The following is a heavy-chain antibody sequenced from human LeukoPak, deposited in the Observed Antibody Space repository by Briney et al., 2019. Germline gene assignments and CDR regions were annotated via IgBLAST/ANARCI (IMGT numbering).Heavy chain of an antibody. CDR1: GFTLSIYV. Sequence: PGGSLRLSCAVSGFTLSIYVMSWVRQAPGKGLEWVAVMWYDGSNEYYADSVQGRFTIFRDITKNTLYLQMNSLRAEDTAIYYCARDSARDGYNYYFDHWGQGTLVTVSS. J-gene: IGHJ4*02. D-gene: IGHD5-24*01. V-gene: IGHV3-33*08. CDR3: ARDSARDGYNYYFDH. CDR2: MWYDGSNE.